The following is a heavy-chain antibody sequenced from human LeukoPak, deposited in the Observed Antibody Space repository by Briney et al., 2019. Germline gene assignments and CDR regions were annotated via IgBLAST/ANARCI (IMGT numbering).Heavy chain of an antibody. D-gene: IGHD2-2*01. V-gene: IGHV3-7*01. Sequence: GGSLRLSCAASGFTFSRFWMGWVRQAPGKGLEWVANIKQDGSEKYYADSVKGRFTISRDNAKNSLYLQMNGLRAEDSAVYYCARDDCSTPTCFPYYYYGMDVWGQGTTVTVSS. CDR3: ARDDCSTPTCFPYYYYGMDV. CDR1: GFTFSRFW. CDR2: IKQDGSEK. J-gene: IGHJ6*02.